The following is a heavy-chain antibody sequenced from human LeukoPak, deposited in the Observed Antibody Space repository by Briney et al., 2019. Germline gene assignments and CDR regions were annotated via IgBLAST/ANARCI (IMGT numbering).Heavy chain of an antibody. Sequence: SETLSLTCTVSGGSISSYYWSWIRQPPGKGLEWIAYISDIGSTNYNPSLKSRVTISLDTSKNQFSLKLSSVTAADTAVYYCAGHHPRNTVDFWGQGTLVTISS. D-gene: IGHD2-8*02. CDR1: GGSISSYY. V-gene: IGHV4-59*08. J-gene: IGHJ4*02. CDR2: ISDIGST. CDR3: AGHHPRNTVDF.